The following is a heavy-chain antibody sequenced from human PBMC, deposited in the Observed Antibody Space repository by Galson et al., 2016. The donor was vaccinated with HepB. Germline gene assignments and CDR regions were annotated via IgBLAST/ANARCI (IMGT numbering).Heavy chain of an antibody. CDR1: GFTFSSYD. D-gene: IGHD5/OR15-5a*01. CDR3: AKDEWPAMSSIKGHWYFGL. Sequence: SLRLSCAASGFTFSSYDMTWVRQAPGRGLEWVSTSSGRGGRTHYTDSVKGRFTLSRDNSKNTLFLQMGSLRAEDTAVYYCAKDEWPAMSSIKGHWYFGLWGRGTLVTVSS. V-gene: IGHV3-23*01. J-gene: IGHJ2*01. CDR2: SSGRGGRT.